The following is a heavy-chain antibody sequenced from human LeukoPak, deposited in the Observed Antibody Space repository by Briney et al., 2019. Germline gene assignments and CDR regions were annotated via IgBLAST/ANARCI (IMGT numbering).Heavy chain of an antibody. CDR2: INDYTGNT. V-gene: IGHV4-34*01. D-gene: IGHD3-22*01. J-gene: IGHJ6*02. CDR1: GGSFTDYF. Sequence: SETLSLTCDVFGGSFTDYFWTWIRQSPGKGLEWIGEINDYTGNTNYNPTLNGRVSISLEKSKNQFSLELRSVTAADTAVYYCARGRIAKIVVVHSFHYGMDVWGQGTTVTVSS. CDR3: ARGRIAKIVVVHSFHYGMDV.